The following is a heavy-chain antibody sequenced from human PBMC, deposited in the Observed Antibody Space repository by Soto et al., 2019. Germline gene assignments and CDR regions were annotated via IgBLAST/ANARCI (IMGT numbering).Heavy chain of an antibody. CDR2: ISAYNGNT. CDR1: GYTFTSYG. V-gene: IGHV1-18*01. CDR3: ARDAPPEDY. Sequence: QVQLVQSGAEVKKPGASVKVSCKASGYTFTSYGISWVRQAPGQGLEWLGWISAYNGNTNYTQKLQGRVTMTPDTSTSTAYMELRSVRADDKAVYYRARDAPPEDYWGQGTLVTVSS. J-gene: IGHJ4*02.